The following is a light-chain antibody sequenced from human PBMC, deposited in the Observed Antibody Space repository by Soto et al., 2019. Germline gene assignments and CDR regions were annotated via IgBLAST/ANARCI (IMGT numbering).Light chain of an antibody. Sequence: DIQMTQSPSTLSASVGDRVTITCRASQSISSWLAWYQQKPGKAPKXLIYDASSLESGVPSRFSVIGSGTEFTLTISSLQPDDGATYDCQHYNSYSEAFGQGTRLEI. CDR3: QHYNSYSEA. CDR2: DAS. J-gene: IGKJ5*01. V-gene: IGKV1-5*01. CDR1: QSISSW.